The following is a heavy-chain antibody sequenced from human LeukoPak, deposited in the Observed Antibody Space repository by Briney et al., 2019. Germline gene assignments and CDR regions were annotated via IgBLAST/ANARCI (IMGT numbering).Heavy chain of an antibody. V-gene: IGHV3-30*04. CDR1: GFTFSSYA. CDR3: ARGPSSQFRTDY. Sequence: GGSLRLSCAASGFTFSSYAMHWVRQAPGKGLEWVAVISYDGSNKYYADSVKGRFTISRDNSKNTLYLQMNSLRAEDTAVYYCARGPSSQFRTDYWGQGTLVTVSS. J-gene: IGHJ4*02. D-gene: IGHD2-2*01. CDR2: ISYDGSNK.